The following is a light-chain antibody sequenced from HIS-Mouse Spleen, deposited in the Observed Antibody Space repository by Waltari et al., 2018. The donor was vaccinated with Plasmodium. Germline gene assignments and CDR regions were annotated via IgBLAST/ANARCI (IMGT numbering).Light chain of an antibody. CDR2: WAS. Sequence: DIVMTQSPDYLAVSLGEMATINCKSSQSVLYSSNNKNYLAWYQQKRGQPPKLLIYWASTREYEGPDRFRGSRSGTDVTLTISSLQAEDVTVYYCQQYCSAPYTFVQGAKLEIK. J-gene: IGKJ2*01. CDR1: QSVLYSSNNKNY. V-gene: IGKV4-1*01. CDR3: QQYCSAPYT.